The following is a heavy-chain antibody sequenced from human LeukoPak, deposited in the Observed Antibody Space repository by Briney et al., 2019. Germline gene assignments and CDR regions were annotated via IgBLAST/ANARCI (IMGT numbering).Heavy chain of an antibody. D-gene: IGHD5-18*01. CDR3: ARQLSRWIQLYDY. Sequence: SETLSLTCTVSGGSISSSSYYWGWIRQPPGKGLEWIGSIYYSGSTYYNPSLKSRVTISADTSKNQFSLKLSSVTAADTAVYYCARQLSRWIQLYDYWGQGTLVTVSS. V-gene: IGHV4-39*01. CDR2: IYYSGST. J-gene: IGHJ4*02. CDR1: GGSISSSSYY.